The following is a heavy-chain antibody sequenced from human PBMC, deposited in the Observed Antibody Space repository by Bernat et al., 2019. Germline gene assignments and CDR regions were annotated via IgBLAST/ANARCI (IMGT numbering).Heavy chain of an antibody. V-gene: IGHV3-11*03. CDR1: GFTFSDYY. CDR3: AGGTSTSAPYMDV. CDR2: ISSSSYT. J-gene: IGHJ6*03. Sequence: VQLLESGGGLAQPGGSLRLSCAASGFTFSDYYMSWIRQAPGKGLDWVSYISSSSYTNYADSVKGRFTISRDNAKNSLYLQMNSLRAEDTAVYYCAGGTSTSAPYMDVWGKGTTVTVSS.